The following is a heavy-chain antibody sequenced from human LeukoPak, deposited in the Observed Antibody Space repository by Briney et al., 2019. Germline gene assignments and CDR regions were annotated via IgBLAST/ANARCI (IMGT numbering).Heavy chain of an antibody. D-gene: IGHD3-9*01. J-gene: IGHJ4*02. V-gene: IGHV1-24*01. Sequence: GASVKVSCKASGYTFTSFYMHWVRQAPGKGLEWMGGFDPEDGETIYAQKFQGRVTMTEDTSTDTAYMELSSLRSEDTAVYYCATDLGFPITTGYYPYWGQGTLVTVSS. CDR2: FDPEDGET. CDR3: ATDLGFPITTGYYPY. CDR1: GYTFTSFY.